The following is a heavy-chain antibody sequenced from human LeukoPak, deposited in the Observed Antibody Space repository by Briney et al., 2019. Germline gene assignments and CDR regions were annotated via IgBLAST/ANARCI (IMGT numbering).Heavy chain of an antibody. CDR3: ARAPYDILTGYYYYYYGMDV. CDR1: GGTFSSYA. J-gene: IGHJ6*02. Sequence: ASVKVSCKASGGTFSSYAINWVRQATGQGLEWMGWMNPNSGNTGYAQKFQGRVTMTRNTSISTAYMELSSLRSEDTAVYYCARAPYDILTGYYYYYYGMDVWGQGTTVTVSS. CDR2: MNPNSGNT. D-gene: IGHD3-9*01. V-gene: IGHV1-8*02.